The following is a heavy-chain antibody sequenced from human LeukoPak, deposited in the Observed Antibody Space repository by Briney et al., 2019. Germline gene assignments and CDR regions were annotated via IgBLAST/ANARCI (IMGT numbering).Heavy chain of an antibody. CDR1: GDSISSSNW. J-gene: IGHJ6*03. CDR3: ARGPYYYYMDV. CDR2: IYYSGST. Sequence: SGTLSLTCAVSGDSISSSNWWSWVRQPPGKGLEWIGEIYYSGSTNYKPSLKSRVTISVDKSKNQFSLKLSSVTAADTAVYFCARGPYYYYMDVWGKGTTVTISS. V-gene: IGHV4-4*02.